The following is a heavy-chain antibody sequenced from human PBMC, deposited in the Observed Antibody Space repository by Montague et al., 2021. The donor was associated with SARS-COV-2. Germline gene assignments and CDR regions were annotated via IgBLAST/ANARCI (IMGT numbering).Heavy chain of an antibody. D-gene: IGHD3-3*01. J-gene: IGHJ5*02. CDR3: ARHLQSRITILRVVEFNTWFDP. CDR1: GGSISSSSYY. V-gene: IGHV4-39*01. Sequence: SETLSLTCTVSGGSISSSSYYWGWIRQPPGKGLEWIGSIYYSGSTYYNPSLKSRVTISVDTSKNQFSLKLSSVTAADTAVYYCARHLQSRITILRVVEFNTWFDPWGQGTLVTVSS. CDR2: IYYSGST.